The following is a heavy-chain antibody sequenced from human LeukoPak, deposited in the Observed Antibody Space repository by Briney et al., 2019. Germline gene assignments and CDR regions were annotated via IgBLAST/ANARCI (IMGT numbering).Heavy chain of an antibody. CDR2: IYYSGST. Sequence: SETLSLTCTVSGGSISSYYWSWIRQPPGKGLEWIGYIYYSGSTNYNPSLKSRVTISVDTSKNQFSLKLSSVTAADTAVYYCAGLTDTVTSYYYYGMDVWGQGTTVTVSS. V-gene: IGHV4-59*08. D-gene: IGHD4-11*01. CDR1: GGSISSYY. CDR3: AGLTDTVTSYYYYGMDV. J-gene: IGHJ6*02.